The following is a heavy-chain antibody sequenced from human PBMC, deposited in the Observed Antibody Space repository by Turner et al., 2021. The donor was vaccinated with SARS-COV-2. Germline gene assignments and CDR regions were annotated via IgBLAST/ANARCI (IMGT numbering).Heavy chain of an antibody. Sequence: EVQLVGSGGGLVQPGGCLRLSCSASGFTFSSYAMHCVRQAPGKGLEYVSAINSNGGSTYSEDSVKGRFTISRENSKNTLYLQMSSLIAEDTAVYYCVNAGGGYYYDSSGTGTDYFDYWGQGTLVTVSS. D-gene: IGHD3-22*01. CDR1: GFTFSSYA. CDR2: INSNGGST. J-gene: IGHJ4*02. V-gene: IGHV3-64D*06. CDR3: VNAGGGYYYDSSGTGTDYFDY.